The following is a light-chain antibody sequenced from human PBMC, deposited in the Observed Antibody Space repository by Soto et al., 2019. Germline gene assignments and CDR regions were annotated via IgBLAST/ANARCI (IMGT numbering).Light chain of an antibody. Sequence: QSVLTQPPSVSDAPRQRVTISCSGSSSNIGNNAVNWYQQLPGKAPKLLIYYDDLLPSGVSDRFSGSKSGTSASLAISGLQSEDEADYYCAAWDDSLNGPVFGTGTQLTVL. CDR3: AAWDDSLNGPV. V-gene: IGLV1-36*01. J-gene: IGLJ7*01. CDR1: SSNIGNNA. CDR2: YDD.